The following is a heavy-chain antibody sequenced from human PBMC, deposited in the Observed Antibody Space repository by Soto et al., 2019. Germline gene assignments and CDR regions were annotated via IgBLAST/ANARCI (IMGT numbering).Heavy chain of an antibody. V-gene: IGHV5-51*03. D-gene: IGHD6-13*01. CDR2: IYPGDSDT. CDR3: ARGYSSTWGAMDV. Sequence: EEQLVQSGAEVKKPGESLRISCKASGYTFTTYWIVWVRQVPGKGLEFLGIIYPGDSDTTYSPSLQGQVTISADKSISTAYLQWSGLRASDSGIYFCARGYSSTWGAMDVWGLGTTVTVSS. CDR1: GYTFTTYW. J-gene: IGHJ6*02.